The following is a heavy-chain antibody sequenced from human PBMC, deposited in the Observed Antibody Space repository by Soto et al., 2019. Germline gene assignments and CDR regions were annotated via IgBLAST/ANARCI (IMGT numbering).Heavy chain of an antibody. J-gene: IGHJ4*02. D-gene: IGHD2-2*01. Sequence: SETLSLTCTVSCGSVSSDIYYWSWIRQPPGKGLEWIGYVYYSGSTNYNPSLKSRVTISIDTSKNQFSLRLSSVTAADTAVYHCARRLAAKPKYYFDFWGQGTLVTVSS. CDR2: VYYSGST. CDR3: ARRLAAKPKYYFDF. V-gene: IGHV4-61*01. CDR1: CGSVSSDIYY.